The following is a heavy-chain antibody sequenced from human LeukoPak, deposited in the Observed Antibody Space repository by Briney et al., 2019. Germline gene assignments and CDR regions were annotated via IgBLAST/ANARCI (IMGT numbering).Heavy chain of an antibody. D-gene: IGHD1-1*01. CDR3: ARDSVHGQNWFDP. CDR2: ISSSSSYT. V-gene: IGHV3-11*05. Sequence: KPGGSLRLSCAASGXTFSDYYMSWIRQAPGKGLEWVSYISSSSSYTNYADSVKGRFTISRDNAKNSLYLQMNSLRAEDTAVYYCARDSVHGQNWFDPWGQGTLVTVSS. J-gene: IGHJ5*02. CDR1: GXTFSDYY.